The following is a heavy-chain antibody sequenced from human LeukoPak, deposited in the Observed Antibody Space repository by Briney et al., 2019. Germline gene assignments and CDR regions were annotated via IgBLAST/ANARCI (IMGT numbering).Heavy chain of an antibody. CDR1: GGSISSYY. J-gene: IGHJ3*02. V-gene: IGHV4-4*09. CDR3: ASTYYDILTGYSDAFDI. Sequence: SETLSLTCTVSGGSISSYYWSWIRQPPGKGLEWIGYIYTSGSTNYNPSLKSRVTISVDTSKNQFSLKLSSVTAADTAVYYCASTYYDILTGYSDAFDIWGQGTMVTVSS. D-gene: IGHD3-9*01. CDR2: IYTSGST.